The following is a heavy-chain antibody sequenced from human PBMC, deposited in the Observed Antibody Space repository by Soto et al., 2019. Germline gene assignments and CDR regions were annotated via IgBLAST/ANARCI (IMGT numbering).Heavy chain of an antibody. Sequence: PSETLSLTCTVSGGSISSGGYYWSWIRQHPGKGLEWIGYIYYSGSTYYNPSLKSRVTISVDTSKNQFSLKLSSVTAADTAVYYCARGITIFGEVYGMDVWGQGTTVTVSS. J-gene: IGHJ6*02. CDR1: GGSISSGGYY. CDR2: IYYSGST. V-gene: IGHV4-31*03. D-gene: IGHD3-3*01. CDR3: ARGITIFGEVYGMDV.